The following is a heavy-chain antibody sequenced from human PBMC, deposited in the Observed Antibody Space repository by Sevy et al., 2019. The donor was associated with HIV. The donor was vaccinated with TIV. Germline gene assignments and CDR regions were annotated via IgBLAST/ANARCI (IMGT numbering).Heavy chain of an antibody. CDR3: ARPYGSGSWEAFDI. J-gene: IGHJ3*02. CDR1: GFTFSTYT. CDR2: ISSSSNYI. Sequence: WGSLRLSCAASGFTFSTYTMNWVRQAPGKGLEWVASISSSSNYIYYADSVKGRFTISRDNAKNSLYLQMNSLRAEDTAVYYCARPYGSGSWEAFDIWGQGTMVTVSS. V-gene: IGHV3-21*01. D-gene: IGHD3-10*01.